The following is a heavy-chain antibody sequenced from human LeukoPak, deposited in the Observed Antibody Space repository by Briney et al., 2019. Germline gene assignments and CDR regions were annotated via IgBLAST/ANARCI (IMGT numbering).Heavy chain of an antibody. CDR1: GFTVSSNY. D-gene: IGHD5-18*01. J-gene: IGHJ4*02. CDR3: ARGGYTYGRVVDS. V-gene: IGHV3-53*01. Sequence: ETGGSLRLSCAASGFTVSSNYMSWVRQAPGKGLEWVSVIYSGGSTYYADSVKGQFTISRDSSKNTLYLQMNSLRAEDTAVYYCARGGYTYGRVVDSWGPGNLVTVSS. CDR2: IYSGGST.